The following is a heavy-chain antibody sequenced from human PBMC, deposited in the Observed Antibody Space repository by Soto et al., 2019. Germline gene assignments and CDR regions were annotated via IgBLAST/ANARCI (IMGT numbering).Heavy chain of an antibody. D-gene: IGHD3-9*01. CDR3: AKAPEYDILTGCDY. CDR1: GFTFSLSA. J-gene: IGHJ4*02. CDR2: ISGGGGST. V-gene: IGHV3-23*01. Sequence: EVQLLESGGGFVQPGESLRLSCAASGFTFSLSAMSWVRQAPGRGLGWVSSISGGGGSTAYADSVKGRFTISSDNSKDTVHLQMDSLRAEDTAVYYCAKAPEYDILTGCDYWGQGALVTVSS.